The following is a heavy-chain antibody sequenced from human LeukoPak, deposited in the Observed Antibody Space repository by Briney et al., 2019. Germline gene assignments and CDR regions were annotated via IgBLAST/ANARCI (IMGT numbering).Heavy chain of an antibody. CDR3: ARKRVRYGMDV. J-gene: IGHJ6*02. V-gene: IGHV3-74*01. CDR1: GFTFSSYW. D-gene: IGHD5-24*01. Sequence: GRSLRLSCAASGFTFSSYWMHWVRQAPGKGLVWVSRINSDGSSTSYADSVKGRFTISRDNAKNTLYLQMNSLRAEDTAVYYCARKRVRYGMDVWGQGTTVTVSS. CDR2: INSDGSST.